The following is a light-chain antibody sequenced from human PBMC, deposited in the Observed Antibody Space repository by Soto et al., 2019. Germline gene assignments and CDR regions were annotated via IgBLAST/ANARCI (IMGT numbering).Light chain of an antibody. Sequence: ATQLTQSPSSLSASVGDRVTITCRASQGISSALAWFQQKPGKTPNVLISDASTLENGVPSRSSGSGSGTDFTLTISGLQPEDFATYYCQQFHAYPLTFGGGTTVGI. CDR1: QGISSA. CDR2: DAS. CDR3: QQFHAYPLT. J-gene: IGKJ4*01. V-gene: IGKV1-13*02.